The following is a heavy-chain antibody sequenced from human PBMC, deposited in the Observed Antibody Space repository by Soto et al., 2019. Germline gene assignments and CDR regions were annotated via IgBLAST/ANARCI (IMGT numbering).Heavy chain of an antibody. CDR1: GGSISSGDYY. Sequence: SETLSLTCTVSGGSISSGDYYWSWIRQPPGKGLEWIGYIYYSGSTYYNPSLKSRVTISVDTSKNQFSLKLSSVTAADTAVYYCATTGHGRHYYDSSGYLGYWGQGTLVTVSS. V-gene: IGHV4-30-4*01. J-gene: IGHJ4*02. D-gene: IGHD3-22*01. CDR3: ATTGHGRHYYDSSGYLGY. CDR2: IYYSGST.